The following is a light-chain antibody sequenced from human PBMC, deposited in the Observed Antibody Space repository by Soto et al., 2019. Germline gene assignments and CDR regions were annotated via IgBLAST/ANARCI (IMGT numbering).Light chain of an antibody. V-gene: IGKV3-15*01. Sequence: EIVMTQSPATLSVSPGERATLSCRASQSVGSNLAWYQQKPGQAPRLLIYGASTRATGIPARFSGSGSGTEFTLTISSPQSEDFALYYCQQYNNGPPVTFGQGTRLEIK. CDR3: QQYNNGPPVT. J-gene: IGKJ5*01. CDR1: QSVGSN. CDR2: GAS.